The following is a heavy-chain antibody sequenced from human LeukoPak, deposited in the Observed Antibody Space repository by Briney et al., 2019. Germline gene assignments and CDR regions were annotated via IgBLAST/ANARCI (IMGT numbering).Heavy chain of an antibody. J-gene: IGHJ4*02. CDR1: GYTFTSYD. CDR3: ARQIYGDPGSVDY. Sequence: ASVKVYCKASGYTFTSYDINWVRQATGQGLEWMGWMNPNSGNTGYAQKFQGRVTMTRNTSISTAYMELSSLRSEDTAVYYCARQIYGDPGSVDYWGQGTLVTVSS. CDR2: MNPNSGNT. D-gene: IGHD4-17*01. V-gene: IGHV1-8*01.